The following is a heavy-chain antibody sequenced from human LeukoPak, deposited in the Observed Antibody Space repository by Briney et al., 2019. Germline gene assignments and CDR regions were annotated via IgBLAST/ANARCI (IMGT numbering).Heavy chain of an antibody. CDR1: GFSFDDDA. J-gene: IGHJ3*02. V-gene: IGHV3-9*03. CDR2: VSRNSGSI. D-gene: IGHD2-2*02. Sequence: GESLSLSCAVSGFSFDDDAMHWVRHAPRQGMGWVSGVSRNSGSISYADSVKGRFTISRDNAENSLYRQMNSLRAVDMALDYCVKDSGAAILDDAFDIWGQGTMVTVSS. CDR3: VKDSGAAILDDAFDI.